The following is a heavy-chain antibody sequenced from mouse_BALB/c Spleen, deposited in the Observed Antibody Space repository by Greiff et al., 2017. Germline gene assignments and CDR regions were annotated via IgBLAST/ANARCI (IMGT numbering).Heavy chain of an antibody. J-gene: IGHJ3*01. D-gene: IGHD1-1*01. CDR1: GYSITSGYY. CDR2: ISYDGSN. CDR3: ARGNYVAY. V-gene: IGHV3-6*02. Sequence: VQLKESGPGLVKPSQSLSLTCSVTGYSITSGYYWNWIRQFPGNKLEWMGYISYDGSNNYNPSLKNRISITRDTSKNQFFLKLNSVTTEDTATYYCARGNYVAYWGQGTLVTVSA.